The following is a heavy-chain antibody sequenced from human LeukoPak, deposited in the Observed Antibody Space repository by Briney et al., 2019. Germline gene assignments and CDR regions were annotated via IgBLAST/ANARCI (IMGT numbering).Heavy chain of an antibody. CDR3: ARGAPTIAAAGHNWFDP. J-gene: IGHJ5*02. D-gene: IGHD6-13*01. CDR2: IYYSGST. Sequence: SETLSLTCTVSGGSISSYYWSWLRQPPGKGLEWIGYIYYSGSTNYNPSLKSRVTISVDTSKNQFSLKLSSVTAADTAVYYCARGAPTIAAAGHNWFDPWGQGTLVTVSS. CDR1: GGSISSYY. V-gene: IGHV4-59*01.